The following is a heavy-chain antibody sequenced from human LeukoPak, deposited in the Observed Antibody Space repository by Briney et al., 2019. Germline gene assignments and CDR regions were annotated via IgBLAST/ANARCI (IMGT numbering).Heavy chain of an antibody. V-gene: IGHV4-4*07. CDR3: AGTMVRGVILDY. CDR1: GGSISSHY. Sequence: PSETLSLTCTVSGGSISSHYWSWIRQPAGKGLEWIGRIYTSGSTNYNPSLKSRVTMSVDTSKNQFSLKLSSVTAADAAVYYCAGTMVRGVILDYWGQGTLVTVSS. J-gene: IGHJ4*02. D-gene: IGHD3-10*01. CDR2: IYTSGST.